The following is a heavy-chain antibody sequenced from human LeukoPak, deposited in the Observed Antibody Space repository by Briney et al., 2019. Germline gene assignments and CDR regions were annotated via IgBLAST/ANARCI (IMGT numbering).Heavy chain of an antibody. CDR1: GGSISSHY. D-gene: IGHD3-22*01. CDR2: IYYSGST. J-gene: IGHJ4*02. CDR3: ARDGYYDVFDY. V-gene: IGHV4-59*11. Sequence: SETLSLTCTVSGGSISSHYWSWIRQPPGQGLEWIGYIYYSGSTNYTPSLKSRVTISVDTSKNQVSLKLSSVTAADTAVYYCARDGYYDVFDYWGQGTLVTVSS.